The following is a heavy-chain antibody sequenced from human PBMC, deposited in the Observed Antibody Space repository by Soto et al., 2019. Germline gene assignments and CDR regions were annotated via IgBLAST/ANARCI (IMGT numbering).Heavy chain of an antibody. CDR1: GFTFSSYG. V-gene: IGHV3-33*01. J-gene: IGHJ6*02. Sequence: QVQLVESGGGVVQPGRSLRLSCAASGFTFSSYGMHWVRQAAGKGLEWVAVIWYDGSNKYYADSVKGRFTISRDNSKNTLYLQMNSLRAEDTAVYYCAREYDFWSGYGMDVWGQGTTVTVSS. D-gene: IGHD3-3*01. CDR3: AREYDFWSGYGMDV. CDR2: IWYDGSNK.